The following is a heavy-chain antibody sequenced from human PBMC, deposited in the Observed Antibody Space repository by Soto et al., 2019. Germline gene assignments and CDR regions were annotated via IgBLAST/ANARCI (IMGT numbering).Heavy chain of an antibody. CDR2: INPSGGST. J-gene: IGHJ6*02. Sequence: GASVKVSCKASGYTFTSYYMHWVRQAPGQGLEWMGIINPSGGSTSYAQKFQGRVTMTRDTSTSTVYMELSSLRSEDTAVYYCARGRGAAAGRPNYYYYGMEVWGQGTTVTVS. CDR3: ARGRGAAAGRPNYYYYGMEV. V-gene: IGHV1-46*01. D-gene: IGHD6-13*01. CDR1: GYTFTSYY.